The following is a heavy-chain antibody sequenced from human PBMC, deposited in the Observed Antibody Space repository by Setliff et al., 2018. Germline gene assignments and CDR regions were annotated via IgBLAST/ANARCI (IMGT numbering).Heavy chain of an antibody. CDR1: GDSLTRSSSW. V-gene: IGHV4-61*05. CDR3: ARILGSVWFGELPNWFDP. J-gene: IGHJ5*02. CDR2: IYSSGTT. Sequence: SETLSLTCSVFGDSLTRSSSWWGWIRQPAGKGLEWIGNIYSSGTTKYNPSLKSRVTISVDTSKRQFSLNLLSVTAADTAVYYCARILGSVWFGELPNWFDPWGQGTLVTVSS. D-gene: IGHD3-10*01.